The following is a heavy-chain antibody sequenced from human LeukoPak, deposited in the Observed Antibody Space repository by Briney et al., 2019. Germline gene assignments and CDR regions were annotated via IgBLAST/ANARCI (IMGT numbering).Heavy chain of an antibody. CDR1: GFTFSSYS. D-gene: IGHD6-13*01. Sequence: GGSLRLSCAASGFTFSSYSMKWVRQAPGKGLEWVSSISSSSSSYIYYADSVKGRFTISRDNAKNSLYLQMNSLRAEDTAVYYCARDPHLAAGTFFWGQGTLVTVSS. CDR3: ARDPHLAAGTFF. V-gene: IGHV3-21*01. J-gene: IGHJ4*02. CDR2: ISSSSSSYI.